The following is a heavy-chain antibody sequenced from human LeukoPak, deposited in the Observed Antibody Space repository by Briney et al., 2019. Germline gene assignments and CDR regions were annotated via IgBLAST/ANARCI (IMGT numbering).Heavy chain of an antibody. CDR1: VGSISGYY. J-gene: IGHJ6*03. CDR2: TYTSGST. D-gene: IGHD3-10*01. Sequence: SETLSLTRTVPVGSISGYYWSWMRQPAGKGVEWIGRTYTSGSTNYNPSLKSRVTMSVDTSKNQFSLKLSSVTGADTAVYYCARVQARDYYYYYYMDVWGKGTTVTVSS. V-gene: IGHV4-4*07. CDR3: ARVQARDYYYYYYMDV.